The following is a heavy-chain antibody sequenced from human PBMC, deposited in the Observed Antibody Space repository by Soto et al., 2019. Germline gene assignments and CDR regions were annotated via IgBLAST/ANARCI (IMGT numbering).Heavy chain of an antibody. CDR3: ATRGYSGYAWGEDYYYGMDV. CDR1: GFTFSSYG. J-gene: IGHJ6*02. Sequence: GWSLRLSCAASGFTFSSYGMHWVRQAPGKGLEWVAVIWYDGSNKYYADSVKGRFTISRDNSKNTLYLQMNSLRAEDTAVYYCATRGYSGYAWGEDYYYGMDVWGQGTTVTVSS. D-gene: IGHD5-12*01. CDR2: IWYDGSNK. V-gene: IGHV3-33*01.